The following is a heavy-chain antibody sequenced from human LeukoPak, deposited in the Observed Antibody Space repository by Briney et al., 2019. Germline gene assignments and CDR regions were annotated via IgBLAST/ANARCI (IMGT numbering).Heavy chain of an antibody. CDR1: GDSISRYY. Sequence: SETLSLTCTVSGDSISRYYWSWIRQPAGKGLEWIGRIYNGGIITYNPSLKSRVTMSIDTSNNQFSLRLRFVTAADTAVYYCATSEGLPYYFDYWGQGTLVTVSS. CDR3: ATSEGLPYYFDY. D-gene: IGHD3-10*01. J-gene: IGHJ4*02. CDR2: IYNGGII. V-gene: IGHV4-4*07.